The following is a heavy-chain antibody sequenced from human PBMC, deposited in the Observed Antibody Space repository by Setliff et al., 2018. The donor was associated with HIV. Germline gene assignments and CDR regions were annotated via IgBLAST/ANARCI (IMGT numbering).Heavy chain of an antibody. CDR1: GGSVSSGSYY. V-gene: IGHV4-61*01. D-gene: IGHD6-25*01. CDR3: ARYSPRGYTLTGPY. J-gene: IGHJ4*02. Sequence: SETLSLTCTVSGGSVSSGSYYWSWIRQPPGKGLEWIGYIYYSGSTKHNPSLKSRVTISLDTSKNRFSLKLTSVTAADTAVYYRARYSPRGYTLTGPYWGQGTLVTVSS. CDR2: IYYSGST.